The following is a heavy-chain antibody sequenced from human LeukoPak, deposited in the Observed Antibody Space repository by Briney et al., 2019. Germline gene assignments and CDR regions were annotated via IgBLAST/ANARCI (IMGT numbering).Heavy chain of an antibody. V-gene: IGHV4-4*02. J-gene: IGHJ5*02. CDR1: GGSVINTNW. Sequence: TSETLSLTCGVSGGSVINTNWWTWVRQPPGKGLEWIGEVHLDGRTNYNPSLESRLTMSVDVSENQVSLKLTSVTAADTAVYYCARHYGSGRDGLLSWFDPWGKGTLVTVSS. CDR3: ARHYGSGRDGLLSWFDP. CDR2: VHLDGRT. D-gene: IGHD3-10*01.